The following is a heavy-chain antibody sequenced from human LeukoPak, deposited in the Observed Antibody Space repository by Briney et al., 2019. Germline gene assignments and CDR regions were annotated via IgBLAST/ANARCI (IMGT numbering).Heavy chain of an antibody. V-gene: IGHV3-7*01. CDR2: IKSDGSEK. CDR3: ARGGRVGASDY. J-gene: IGHJ4*02. D-gene: IGHD1-26*01. Sequence: GGSLRLSCAASGFTFSSFWMTWVRQAPGKGLEWVANIKSDGSEKFYVDSVKGRFTISRDNAKNSLYLQMNSLRVEDTAEYYCARGGRVGASDYWGQGTLVTVSS. CDR1: GFTFSSFW.